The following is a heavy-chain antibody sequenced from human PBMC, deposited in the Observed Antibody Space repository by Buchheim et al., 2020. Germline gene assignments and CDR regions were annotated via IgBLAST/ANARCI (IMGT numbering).Heavy chain of an antibody. Sequence: VQLVESGGGVVQPGRSLRLSCAVSGVSIDTYGMHWVRQAPGKGLEWVAVISNDGSTKDYADSVKGRFTISRDNSKNEVYLQMNSLRPEDTAVYYCAKDRYCPSPSCPTDYWGQGTL. CDR1: GVSIDTYG. V-gene: IGHV3-30*18. J-gene: IGHJ4*02. CDR2: ISNDGSTK. D-gene: IGHD2-2*01. CDR3: AKDRYCPSPSCPTDY.